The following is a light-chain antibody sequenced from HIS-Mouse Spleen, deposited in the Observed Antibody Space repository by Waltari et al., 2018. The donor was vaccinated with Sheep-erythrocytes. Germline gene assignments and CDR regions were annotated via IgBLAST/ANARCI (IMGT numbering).Light chain of an antibody. CDR2: EVS. CDR1: SSDVGGYNY. J-gene: IGLJ3*02. V-gene: IGLV2-8*01. Sequence: QSALTQPRSVSGSPGQSVTISCTGTSSDVGGYNYVSWYQQHPGKAPKLMIYEVSKRPSGVPDRFSGPKSGNPASLTVSGLQAEDEADYYCSSYAGSNNWVFGGGTKLTVL. CDR3: SSYAGSNNWV.